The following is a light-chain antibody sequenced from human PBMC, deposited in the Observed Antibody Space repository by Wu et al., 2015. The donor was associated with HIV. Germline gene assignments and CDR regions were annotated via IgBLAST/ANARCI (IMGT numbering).Light chain of an antibody. CDR2: GAP. Sequence: EIVMTQSPATLSVSPGESVTLSCRASQSVGSNLAWYQQKPGQAPRLLISGAPTRATGVPARFSGSGSGTDFTLTISSLQSEDFALYYCHQYTNWPPRDTFGPGTKWISN. CDR1: QSVGSN. J-gene: IGKJ3*01. V-gene: IGKV3-15*01. CDR3: HQYTNWPPRDT.